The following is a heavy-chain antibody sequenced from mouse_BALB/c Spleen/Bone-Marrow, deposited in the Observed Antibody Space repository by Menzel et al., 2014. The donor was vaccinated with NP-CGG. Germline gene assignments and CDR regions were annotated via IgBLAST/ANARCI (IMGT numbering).Heavy chain of an antibody. CDR2: INPYNGGT. J-gene: IGHJ4*01. CDR3: ARRDYRYDEGVDY. D-gene: IGHD2-14*01. V-gene: IGHV1-18*01. CDR1: GYSFTGYT. Sequence: VQLQQSGPELVKPGASMKISCKASGYSFTGYTMNWVKQSHGKNLEWIGLINPYNGGTSYNQKFKGKATLNVDKSSSTAYMELLSLTSEDSAVYYCARRDYRYDEGVDYWGQGTSVTVSS.